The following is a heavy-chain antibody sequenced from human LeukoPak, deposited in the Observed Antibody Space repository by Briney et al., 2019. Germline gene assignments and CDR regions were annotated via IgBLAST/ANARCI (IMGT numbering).Heavy chain of an antibody. J-gene: IGHJ4*02. Sequence: SVKVSCKASGYTLTSYDINWVRQATGQGLEWMGWMNPNSGRTGYAQNFQGRITITRNTSISTAYMELSSLRSEDTAVYYCTRETSSRYFDYWGQGTLVTVSS. CDR2: MNPNSGRT. CDR1: GYTLTSYD. V-gene: IGHV1-8*01. CDR3: TRETSSRYFDY.